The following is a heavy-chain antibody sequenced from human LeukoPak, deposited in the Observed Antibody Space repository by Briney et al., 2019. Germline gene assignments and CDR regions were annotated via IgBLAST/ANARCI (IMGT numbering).Heavy chain of an antibody. V-gene: IGHV1-69*06. CDR1: GYTFTSYG. CDR2: IIPIFGTA. CDR3: ATSLVGATMDAFDI. J-gene: IGHJ3*02. D-gene: IGHD1-26*01. Sequence: GASVKVSCKASGYTFTSYGISWVRQAPGQGLEWMGGIIPIFGTAHYAQKFQGRVTMTEDTSTDTAYMELSSLRSEDTAVYYCATSLVGATMDAFDIWGQGTMVTVSS.